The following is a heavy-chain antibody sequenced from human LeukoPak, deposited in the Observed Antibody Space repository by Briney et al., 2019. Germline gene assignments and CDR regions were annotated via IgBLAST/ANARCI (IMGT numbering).Heavy chain of an antibody. V-gene: IGHV3-7*05. Sequence: GGSLRLSCAASGFTFSSYWLDWVRQAPGKGLEWVANIKQDGSEKFCLDSVKGRFTISRDNAKNSLYLQMNSLRAEDTAVYYCARDYGYSYGSDYWGQGTLVTVS. CDR3: ARDYGYSYGSDY. CDR1: GFTFSSYW. J-gene: IGHJ4*02. D-gene: IGHD5-18*01. CDR2: IKQDGSEK.